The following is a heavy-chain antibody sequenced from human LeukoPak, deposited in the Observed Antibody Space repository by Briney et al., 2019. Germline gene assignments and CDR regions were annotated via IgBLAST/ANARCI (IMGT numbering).Heavy chain of an antibody. V-gene: IGHV5-51*01. CDR1: GYGFTSYW. D-gene: IGHD6-13*01. CDR2: IYPGDSDT. Sequence: GESLKISCRGSGYGFTSYWIVWLRQMPGKGLEWMGIIYPGDSDTRYSPSFQGQVTISADKSISTAYLQWSSLKASDTAMYYCASPIAAAGYDYWGQGTLVTVSS. CDR3: ASPIAAAGYDY. J-gene: IGHJ4*02.